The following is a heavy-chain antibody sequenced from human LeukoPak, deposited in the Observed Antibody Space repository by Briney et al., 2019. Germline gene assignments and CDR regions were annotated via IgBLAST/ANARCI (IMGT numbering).Heavy chain of an antibody. Sequence: GGSLRLSCAASGFTGSSNYMSWGREAPGKGLEWVSVIYSGGSTYYADSVKGRFTISRDNSKNTMYLQMNTLSGEDTAVYYCASEGSGSRTWYYYGMDVWGQGTTVTVSS. D-gene: IGHD3-10*01. J-gene: IGHJ6*02. CDR1: GFTGSSNY. CDR3: ASEGSGSRTWYYYGMDV. V-gene: IGHV3-53*01. CDR2: IYSGGST.